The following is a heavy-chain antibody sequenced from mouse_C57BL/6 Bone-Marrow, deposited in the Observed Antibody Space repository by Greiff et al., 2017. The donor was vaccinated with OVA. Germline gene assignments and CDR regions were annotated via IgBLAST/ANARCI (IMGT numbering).Heavy chain of an antibody. CDR3: AGRGIYYGNPYAMDY. J-gene: IGHJ4*01. Sequence: EVQRVESGPELVKPGASVKISCKASGYSFTDYNMNWVKQSNGKSLEWIGVINPNYGTTSYNQKFKGKATLTVDQSSSTAYMQLNSLTSEDSAVYYCAGRGIYYGNPYAMDYWGQGTSVTVSS. CDR1: GYSFTDYN. CDR2: INPNYGTT. V-gene: IGHV1-39*01. D-gene: IGHD2-1*01.